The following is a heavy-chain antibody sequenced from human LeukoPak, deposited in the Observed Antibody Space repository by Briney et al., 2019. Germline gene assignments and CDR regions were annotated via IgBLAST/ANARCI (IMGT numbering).Heavy chain of an antibody. CDR2: IWSDGRNK. Sequence: GGSLRLSCAASGFTFSSYGMHWVRQAPGKGLEWVAVIWSDGRNKFYGDSVKGRFTISRDNSKNTLYLQMNSLRAEDTAVYYCVTSVGDLYFFDYWDQGTLVTVSS. J-gene: IGHJ4*02. CDR3: VTSVGDLYFFDY. D-gene: IGHD3-16*01. V-gene: IGHV3-33*01. CDR1: GFTFSSYG.